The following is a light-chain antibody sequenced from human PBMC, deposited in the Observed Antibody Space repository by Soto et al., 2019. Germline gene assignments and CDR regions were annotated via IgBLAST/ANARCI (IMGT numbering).Light chain of an antibody. CDR2: EVS. Sequence: QSALTQPPSASGSPGQSVTISCTGTSSDVGGYNYVSWYQHHPGKAPKVMIYEVSKRPSGVPDRFSGSKSGNTASLTVSGLQTEVEADYYCNSYAGSNGVVFGGGTKLTVL. J-gene: IGLJ2*01. CDR3: NSYAGSNGVV. V-gene: IGLV2-8*01. CDR1: SSDVGGYNY.